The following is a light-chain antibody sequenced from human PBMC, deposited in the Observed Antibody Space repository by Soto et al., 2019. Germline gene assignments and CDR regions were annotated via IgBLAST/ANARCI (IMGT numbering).Light chain of an antibody. V-gene: IGLV2-14*01. J-gene: IGLJ1*01. CDR3: SSSTSSSTNV. CDR1: SSDVGGYDF. Sequence: QSALTQPASVSGSPGQSITISCTGTSSDVGGYDFVSWYQQHPGKAPKLMIYDVSGRPSGVSNRFSGSKSGNTASLPISGLQAEDEADYYCSSSTSSSTNVFGTGTKLTVL. CDR2: DVS.